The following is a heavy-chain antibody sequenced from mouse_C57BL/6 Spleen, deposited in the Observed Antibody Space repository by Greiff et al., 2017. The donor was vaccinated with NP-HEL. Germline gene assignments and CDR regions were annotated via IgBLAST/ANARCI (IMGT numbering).Heavy chain of an antibody. V-gene: IGHV2-2*01. CDR1: GFSLTSYG. J-gene: IGHJ2*01. CDR2: IWSGGRT. Sequence: QVQLQQSGPGLVQPSQSLSITCTVSGFSLTSYGVHWVRQSPGKGLEWLGVIWSGGRTDYNAAFISRLSISKDNSKSQVFFKMNSLQADDTAIYYCARVSSPVVYFDYWGQGTTLTVSS. CDR3: ARVSSPVVYFDY. D-gene: IGHD1-1*01.